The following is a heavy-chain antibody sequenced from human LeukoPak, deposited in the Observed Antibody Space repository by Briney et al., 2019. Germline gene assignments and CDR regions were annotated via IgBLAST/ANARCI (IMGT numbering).Heavy chain of an antibody. V-gene: IGHV1-2*02. CDR2: INPNSGGT. CDR1: GYTFTGYY. CDR3: ARKYDILTGNDNWFNP. Sequence: ASVKVSCKASGYTFTGYYMHWVRQAPGQGLEWMGWINPNSGGTNYAQKFQGRVTMTRDTSISTAYMELSSLRSDDTAVYYCARKYDILTGNDNWFNPWGQGTLVTVSS. D-gene: IGHD3-9*01. J-gene: IGHJ5*02.